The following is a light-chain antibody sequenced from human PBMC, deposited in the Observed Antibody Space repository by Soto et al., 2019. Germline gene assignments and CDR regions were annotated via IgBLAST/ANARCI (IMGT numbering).Light chain of an antibody. CDR2: DVS. CDR1: SSDVGGYNY. Sequence: QSALTQPASVSGSPGQSITISCTGTSSDVGGYNYVSWCQQHPGKAPKLMIYDVSNRPSGVSNRFSGPKSGNTASLTISGLQAEDEADYYSSSYTSSSTYVFGTGTKLTVL. J-gene: IGLJ1*01. CDR3: SSYTSSSTYV. V-gene: IGLV2-14*01.